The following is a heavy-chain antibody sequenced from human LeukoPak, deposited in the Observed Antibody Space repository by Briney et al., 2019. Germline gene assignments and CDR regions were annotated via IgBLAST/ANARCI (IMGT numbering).Heavy chain of an antibody. V-gene: IGHV4-59*01. D-gene: IGHD5-12*01. Sequence: GSLRLSCAASGFTFSSYWMSWTRQPPGKGLEWIGYIYYSGSTNYNPSLKSRVTISVDTSKNQFSLKLSSVTAADTAVYYCARAGEWLPHYYFDYWGQGTLVTVSS. CDR3: ARAGEWLPHYYFDY. J-gene: IGHJ4*02. CDR2: IYYSGST. CDR1: GFTFSSYW.